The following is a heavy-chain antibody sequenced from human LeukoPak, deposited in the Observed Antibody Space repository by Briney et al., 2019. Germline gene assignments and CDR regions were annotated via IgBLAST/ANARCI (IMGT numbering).Heavy chain of an antibody. V-gene: IGHV4-39*01. J-gene: IGHJ4*02. CDR1: GGPISSSTYF. Sequence: SETLSLTCSVSGGPISSSTYFWGWLRQPPGKGLEWLGGISYGGTTFYSPSLESRVTLSVDTSKSQISLRLTSVTAADTAVYFCARHNDVWGSPRFLQSFFDYWGQGTLVTVPS. CDR2: ISYGGTT. CDR3: ARHNDVWGSPRFLQSFFDY. D-gene: IGHD3-16*02.